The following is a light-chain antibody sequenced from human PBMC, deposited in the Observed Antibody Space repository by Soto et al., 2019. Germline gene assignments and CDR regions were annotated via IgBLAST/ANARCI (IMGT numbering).Light chain of an antibody. CDR3: SSYAGSRNV. CDR1: SSDGGGYNY. CDR2: EVN. Sequence: QSALTQPPSASGSPGQSVAISCTGTSSDGGGYNYVSWYQQHPGKAPKLMIYEVNKRPSGVPDRFSGSKSGNTPSLTVSGLQAEDEADYYCSSYAGSRNVFGTGTKVTVL. J-gene: IGLJ1*01. V-gene: IGLV2-8*01.